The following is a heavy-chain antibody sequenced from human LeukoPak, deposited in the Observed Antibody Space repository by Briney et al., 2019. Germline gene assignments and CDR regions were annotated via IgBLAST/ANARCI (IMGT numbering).Heavy chain of an antibody. CDR2: FDPEDGET. D-gene: IGHD3-9*01. V-gene: IGHV1-24*01. J-gene: IGHJ4*02. CDR3: ATDRLRYFDWSFDY. Sequence: ASVKVSCKVSGYTLTELSTHWVRQAPGKGLEWMGGFDPEDGETIYAQKFQGRVTMTEDTSTDTAYMELSSLRSEDTAVYYCATDRLRYFDWSFDYWGQGTLVTVSS. CDR1: GYTLTELS.